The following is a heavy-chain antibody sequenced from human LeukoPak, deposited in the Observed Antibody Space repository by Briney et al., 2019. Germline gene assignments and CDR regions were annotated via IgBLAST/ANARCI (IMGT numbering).Heavy chain of an antibody. V-gene: IGHV1-8*01. CDR3: ARVGRIAARLENWFDP. Sequence: ASVKVSCKASGYTFTSYDINWVRQATGQGLEWMGWMNPNSGNTGYAQKFQGRVTMTRNTSISTAYMELSSLRSEDTAVYYCARVGRIAARLENWFDPWGQGTLVTVSS. D-gene: IGHD6-6*01. J-gene: IGHJ5*02. CDR2: MNPNSGNT. CDR1: GYTFTSYD.